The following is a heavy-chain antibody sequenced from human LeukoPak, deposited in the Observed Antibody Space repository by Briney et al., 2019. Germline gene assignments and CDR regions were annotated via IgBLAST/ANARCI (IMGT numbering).Heavy chain of an antibody. CDR2: ISWNSGSI. Sequence: GGSLRLSXAASGFTFDDYAMHWVRQAPGKGLEWVSGISWNSGSIGYADSVKGRFTISRDNAKNSLYLQMNSLRAEDMALYYCAKVGVRDSSGWYYFDYWGQGTLVTVSS. CDR3: AKVGVRDSSGWYYFDY. D-gene: IGHD6-19*01. CDR1: GFTFDDYA. J-gene: IGHJ4*02. V-gene: IGHV3-9*03.